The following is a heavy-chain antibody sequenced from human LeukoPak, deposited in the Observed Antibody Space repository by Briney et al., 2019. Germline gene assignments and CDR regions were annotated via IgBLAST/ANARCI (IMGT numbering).Heavy chain of an antibody. Sequence: SETLSLTCTVSGGSINNHHWSWIRQPPGKGLEWIGYIHHSGSTNYNPSLRSRVTISVDTSKNQFSLKLTSVTAADTAVYYCARDFGRGYCSSASCFVPWFDPWGQGTLVTVSS. CDR2: IHHSGST. CDR3: ARDFGRGYCSSASCFVPWFDP. J-gene: IGHJ5*02. V-gene: IGHV4-59*11. CDR1: GGSINNHH. D-gene: IGHD2-2*01.